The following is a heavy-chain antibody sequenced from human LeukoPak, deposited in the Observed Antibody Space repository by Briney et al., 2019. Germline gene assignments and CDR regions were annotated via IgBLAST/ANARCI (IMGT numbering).Heavy chain of an antibody. CDR1: GGSISSGSYY. J-gene: IGHJ4*02. CDR2: IYTSGST. Sequence: SETLSLTCTVSGGSISSGSYYWSWIRQPAGKGLEWIGRIYTSGSTNYNPSLKSRVTISVDTSKNQFSLKLSSVTAADTAVYYCAREHYDFWSGYDYWGQGTLVTVSS. D-gene: IGHD3-3*01. V-gene: IGHV4-61*02. CDR3: AREHYDFWSGYDY.